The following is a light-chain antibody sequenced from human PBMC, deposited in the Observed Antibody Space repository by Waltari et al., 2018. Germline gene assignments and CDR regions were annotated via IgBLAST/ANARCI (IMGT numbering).Light chain of an antibody. CDR1: QSVISY. Sequence: EIVLTQSPATLSLSPGERATLSCRASQSVISYLALYQQKPGQAPRLLIYDASNSATGIPTRFSGNGSGADFTLTINSLEPEDFAVYYCQQRSNWPTTFGQGTKVEIK. CDR2: DAS. V-gene: IGKV3-11*01. CDR3: QQRSNWPTT. J-gene: IGKJ1*01.